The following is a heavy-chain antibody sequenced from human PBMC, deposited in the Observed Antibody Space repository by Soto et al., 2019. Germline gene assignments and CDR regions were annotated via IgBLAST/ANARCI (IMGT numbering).Heavy chain of an antibody. CDR1: GTTFDRFT. D-gene: IGHD2-15*01. CDR3: ARAQVVIANWFDP. CDR2: ISAYNGNT. V-gene: IGHV1-18*04. Sequence: ASVKVSCKPSGTTFDRFTFNWVRQAPGQGLEWMGWISAYNGNTNYAQKYQGRVTMTTDTSTSTAYMELRSLRSDDTAVYYCARAQVVIANWFDPWGQGTLVTVSS. J-gene: IGHJ5*02.